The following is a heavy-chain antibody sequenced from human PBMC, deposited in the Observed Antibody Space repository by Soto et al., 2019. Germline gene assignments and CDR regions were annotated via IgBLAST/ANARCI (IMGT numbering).Heavy chain of an antibody. D-gene: IGHD3-3*01. V-gene: IGHV3-7*03. J-gene: IGHJ4*02. CDR2: IKRDGSEK. Sequence: GGSLRLSCAASGFTFGNNWMSWVRQAPGKGLEWVANIKRDGSEKYYVDSVKGRFAISRENAKNTLYLQMNSLRADDTAVYYCASLEWESSGYADYWGQGTLVTVSS. CDR3: ASLEWESSGYADY. CDR1: GFTFGNNW.